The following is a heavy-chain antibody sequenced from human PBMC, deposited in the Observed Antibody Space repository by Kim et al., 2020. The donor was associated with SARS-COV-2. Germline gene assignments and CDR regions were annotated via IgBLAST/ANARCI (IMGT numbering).Heavy chain of an antibody. Sequence: TPALKSRVTISVATSKNQFSLKLSSVTAADTAVYYCARHYNPAYDAFDIWGQGTMVTVSS. J-gene: IGHJ3*02. CDR3: ARHYNPAYDAFDI. V-gene: IGHV4-39*01. D-gene: IGHD1-20*01.